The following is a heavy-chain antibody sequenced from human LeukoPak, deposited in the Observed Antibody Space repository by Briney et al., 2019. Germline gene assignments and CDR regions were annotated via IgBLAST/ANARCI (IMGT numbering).Heavy chain of an antibody. J-gene: IGHJ4*02. CDR1: GYTFTNYY. D-gene: IGHD3-22*01. CDR2: INPSGGST. V-gene: IGHV1-46*01. CDR3: ARDGAPYYDSSGAYFDY. Sequence: ASVKVSCKASGYTFTNYYMHWVRQAPGQGLEWMGIINPSGGSTSYAQKFQGRVTMTRDTSTSTVYMELSSLRSDDTAVYYCARDGAPYYDSSGAYFDYWGQGTLVTVSS.